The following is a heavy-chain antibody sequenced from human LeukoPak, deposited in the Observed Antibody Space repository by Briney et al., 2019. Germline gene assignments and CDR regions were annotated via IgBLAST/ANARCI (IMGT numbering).Heavy chain of an antibody. CDR3: ARFPY. J-gene: IGHJ4*02. CDR1: GGSISSGSYY. CDR2: IYTSRST. Sequence: PSQTLSLTCTVSGGSISSGSYYWSWIRQPAGKGLEWIGRIYTSRSTNYNPSLKSRVTISVDTSKNQFSLKLSSVTAADTAVYYCARFPYWGQGTLVIVSS. V-gene: IGHV4-61*02.